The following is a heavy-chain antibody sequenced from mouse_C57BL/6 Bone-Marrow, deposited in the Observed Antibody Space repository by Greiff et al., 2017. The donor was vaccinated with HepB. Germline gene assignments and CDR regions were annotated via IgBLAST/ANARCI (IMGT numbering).Heavy chain of an antibody. CDR2: IYPGGGYT. Sequence: VKLQQSGAELVRPGTSVKMSCKASGYTFTNYWIGWAKQRPGHGLEWIGAIYPGGGYTNYNEKFKGKATLTADKSSSTAYMQFSSLTSEDSAIYYCARYDYDAWFAYWGQGTLVTVSA. J-gene: IGHJ3*01. CDR3: ARYDYDAWFAY. D-gene: IGHD2-4*01. CDR1: GYTFTNYW. V-gene: IGHV1-63*01.